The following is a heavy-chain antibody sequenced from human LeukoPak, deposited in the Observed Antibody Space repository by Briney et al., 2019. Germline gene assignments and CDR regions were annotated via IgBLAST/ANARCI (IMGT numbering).Heavy chain of an antibody. J-gene: IGHJ4*02. CDR1: GITLSNYG. V-gene: IGHV3-23*01. CDR2: ISDSGGST. Sequence: PGGSLRLSCAVSGITLSNYGMSWVRQAPGKGLEWVPGISDSGGSTKYVASVKGRFTIHRDNPKNTLYLQMNSLRAEDTAVYFCAKRGVVIRVILVGFHKEAYYFESWGQGALVTVSS. D-gene: IGHD3/OR15-3a*01. CDR3: AKRGVVIRVILVGFHKEAYYFES.